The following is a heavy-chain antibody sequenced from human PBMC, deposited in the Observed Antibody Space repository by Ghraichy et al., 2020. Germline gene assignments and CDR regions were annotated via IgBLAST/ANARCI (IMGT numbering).Heavy chain of an antibody. V-gene: IGHV4-34*01. Sequence: SETLSLTCAVYGGSFSGYYWSWIRQPPGKGLEWIGEINHSGSTNYNPSLKSRVTISVDTSKNQFSLKLSSVTAADTAVYYCARGRPGSWGYWGQGTLVTVSS. CDR1: GGSFSGYY. D-gene: IGHD3-16*01. CDR3: ARGRPGSWGY. J-gene: IGHJ4*02. CDR2: INHSGST.